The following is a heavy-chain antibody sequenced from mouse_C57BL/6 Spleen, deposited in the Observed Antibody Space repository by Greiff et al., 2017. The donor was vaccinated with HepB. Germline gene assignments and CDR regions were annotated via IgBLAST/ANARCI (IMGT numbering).Heavy chain of an antibody. J-gene: IGHJ3*01. V-gene: IGHV3-6*01. CDR2: ISYDGSN. Sequence: DVQLQESGPGLVKPSQSLSLTCSVTGYSITSGYYWNWIRQFPGNKLEWMGYISYDGSNNYNPSLKNRISITRDTSKNQFFLKLNSVTTEDTATYYCASPYYDYEEAWFAYWGQGTLVTVSA. D-gene: IGHD2-4*01. CDR3: ASPYYDYEEAWFAY. CDR1: GYSITSGYY.